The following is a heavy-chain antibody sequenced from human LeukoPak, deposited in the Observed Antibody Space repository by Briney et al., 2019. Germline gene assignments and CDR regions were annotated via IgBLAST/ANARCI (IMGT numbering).Heavy chain of an antibody. CDR1: GFTFSSYT. Sequence: GGSLRLSCAASGFTFSSYTMNWVRQAPGKGLEWVSLISGDGGSTYYADSVKGRFTISRDNSKNSLYLQMNSLRTEDTALYYCAKDVSMYYYYGMDVWGQGTTVTVSS. J-gene: IGHJ6*02. CDR3: AKDVSMYYYYGMDV. V-gene: IGHV3-43*02. CDR2: ISGDGGST. D-gene: IGHD2-8*01.